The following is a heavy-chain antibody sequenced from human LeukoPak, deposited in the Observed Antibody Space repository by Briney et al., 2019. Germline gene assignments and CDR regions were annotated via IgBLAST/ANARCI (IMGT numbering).Heavy chain of an antibody. D-gene: IGHD3-16*02. CDR2: ISWNSCSI. J-gene: IGHJ4*02. Sequence: QTGGSLTLSCAASGFTFDEYAMHWVRQAPGKGLEWVSCISWNSCSIGHADSVKGRFTISRDNAKNSLYLQMHSMRAEDTALYYCAQDQRDDYVWGSYRYQIPYFDYWGQGTLVTVSS. CDR3: AQDQRDDYVWGSYRYQIPYFDY. CDR1: GFTFDEYA. V-gene: IGHV3-9*01.